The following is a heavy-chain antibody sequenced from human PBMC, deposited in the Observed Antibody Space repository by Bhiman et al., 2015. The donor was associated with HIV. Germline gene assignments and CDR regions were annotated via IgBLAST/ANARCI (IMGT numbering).Heavy chain of an antibody. J-gene: IGHJ4*02. D-gene: IGHD3-22*01. CDR1: GFTFSSYG. V-gene: IGHV3-30*02. Sequence: QVQLVESGGGVVQPGGSLKLSCAASGFTFSSYGMHWVRQAPGKGLEWVSFIRYDGSNKYYKHSVKGRFSISRDNSKNTLYLQMNSLRTEDTAVYSCAKGGWGPDDSVFEYWGQGTLVTVSS. CDR2: IRYDGSNK. CDR3: AKGGWGPDDSVFEY.